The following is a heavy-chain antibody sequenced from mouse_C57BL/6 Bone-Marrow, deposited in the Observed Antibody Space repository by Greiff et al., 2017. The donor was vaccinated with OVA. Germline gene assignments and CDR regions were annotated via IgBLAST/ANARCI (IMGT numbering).Heavy chain of an antibody. CDR1: GYTFTDYE. CDR2: IDPETGGT. V-gene: IGHV1-15*01. Sequence: QVQLQQSGAELVRPGASVTLSCKASGYTFTDYEMHWVKQTPVRGLEWIGAIDPETGGTAYNQKFKGKAILTADKSSSTAYMELRSLTSEDSAVYYCTREGYYDYDKGFAYWGQGTLVTVSA. D-gene: IGHD2-4*01. J-gene: IGHJ3*01. CDR3: TREGYYDYDKGFAY.